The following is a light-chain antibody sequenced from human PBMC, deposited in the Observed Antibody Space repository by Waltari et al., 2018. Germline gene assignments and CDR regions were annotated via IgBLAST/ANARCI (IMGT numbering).Light chain of an antibody. CDR2: WAS. Sequence: DIVMTQSPDSLAVSLGERVTINCKSSQSVLYSSNIQNYLAWDQQKPGQPPKLRIYWASARESGGPDRFSGSESGTDFTLTISSLQAEDVAVYYCQQYYDIPWTFGQGTKVEIK. J-gene: IGKJ1*01. V-gene: IGKV4-1*01. CDR1: QSVLYSSNIQNY. CDR3: QQYYDIPWT.